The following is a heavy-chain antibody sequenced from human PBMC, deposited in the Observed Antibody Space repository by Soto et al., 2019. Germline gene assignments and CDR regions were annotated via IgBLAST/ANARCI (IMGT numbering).Heavy chain of an antibody. D-gene: IGHD4-4*01. J-gene: IGHJ6*02. CDR1: GFGLINYG. CDR2: ISAYNGNT. V-gene: IGHV1-18*04. CDR3: ARLGVTTSVYYYTMDV. Sequence: ASVKVSCKASGFGLINYGFTWVRRAPGQGLEWMGWISAYNGNTIYAQNLQGRLTMTRDTSTSTAYMELRSLRSDDTAVYYCARLGVTTSVYYYTMDVWGQGTTVTVSS.